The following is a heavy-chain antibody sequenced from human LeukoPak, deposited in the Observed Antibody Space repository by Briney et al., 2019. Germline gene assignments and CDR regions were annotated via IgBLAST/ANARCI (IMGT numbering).Heavy chain of an antibody. V-gene: IGHV3-7*03. CDR2: IKQDGSEK. D-gene: IGHD6-19*01. J-gene: IGHJ4*02. Sequence: GGSLRLSCAASGFTFSSSAMSWVRQAPGKGLEWVANIKQDGSEKYYVDSVKGRFTISRDNAKNSLYLQMNSLRAEDTAVYYCARGDSSGWYPGDYWGQGTLVTVSS. CDR1: GFTFSSSA. CDR3: ARGDSSGWYPGDY.